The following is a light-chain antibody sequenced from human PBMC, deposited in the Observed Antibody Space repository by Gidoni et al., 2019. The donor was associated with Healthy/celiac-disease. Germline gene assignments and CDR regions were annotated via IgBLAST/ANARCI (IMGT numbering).Light chain of an antibody. J-gene: IGLJ2*01. CDR2: SNN. Sequence: QSVLTQPPSASGTPGQRVTTSCSGSSSNIGSNTVNWYQQLPGTAPKLLIYSNNQRPSGVPARFSGSKSGTSASLAISGLQSEDEADYYCAAWDDSLNGPVVFGGGTKLTVL. V-gene: IGLV1-44*01. CDR1: SSNIGSNT. CDR3: AAWDDSLNGPVV.